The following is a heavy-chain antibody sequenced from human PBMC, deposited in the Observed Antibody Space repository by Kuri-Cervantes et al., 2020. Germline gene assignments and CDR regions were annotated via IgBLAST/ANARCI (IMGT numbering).Heavy chain of an antibody. D-gene: IGHD3-16*01. CDR1: GGSVSSGSYY. CDR2: IYHSGST. V-gene: IGHV4-61*01. CDR3: ARLPRLAPRLGYYYMDV. J-gene: IGHJ6*03. Sequence: SETLSLTCTVSGGSVSSGSYYWSWIRQPPGKGLEWIGYIYHSGSTYYNPSLKSRVTISVDTSKNQFSLKPSSVTAADTAVYYCARLPRLAPRLGYYYMDVWGKGTTVTVSS.